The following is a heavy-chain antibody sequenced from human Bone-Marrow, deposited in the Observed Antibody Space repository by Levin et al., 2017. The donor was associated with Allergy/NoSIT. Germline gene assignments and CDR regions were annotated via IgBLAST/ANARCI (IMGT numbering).Heavy chain of an antibody. Sequence: QSGGSLRLSCEASGFTVENNHMSWVRQAPGQGLEWVSVLYSGGLTYYADSVKGRFAISRDNSKNTLYLQMNSLRAEDTAVYYCARDRGIEVISGLVEDNWFDPWGQGTLVTVSS. CDR3: ARDRGIEVISGLVEDNWFDP. D-gene: IGHD2-15*01. J-gene: IGHJ5*02. CDR2: LYSGGLT. CDR1: GFTVENNH. V-gene: IGHV3-66*01.